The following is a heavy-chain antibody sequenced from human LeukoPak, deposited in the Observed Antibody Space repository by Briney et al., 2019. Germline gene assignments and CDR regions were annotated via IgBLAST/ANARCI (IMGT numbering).Heavy chain of an antibody. J-gene: IGHJ3*02. CDR3: AREPEAMIVAFDI. V-gene: IGHV1-2*02. D-gene: IGHD3-22*01. Sequence: GASVKVSCKASGYTFTGYYMHWVRQAPGQGLEWMGWINPNSGGTNYAQKFQGRVTMTRDTSISTAYMELSRLRSDDTAVYYCAREPEAMIVAFDIWGQGTMVTVSS. CDR2: INPNSGGT. CDR1: GYTFTGYY.